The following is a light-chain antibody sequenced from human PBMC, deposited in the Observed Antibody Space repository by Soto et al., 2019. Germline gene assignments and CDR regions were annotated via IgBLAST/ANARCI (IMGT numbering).Light chain of an antibody. V-gene: IGKV1-13*02. CDR2: DAS. J-gene: IGKJ1*01. Sequence: AIEMTQSPSSLSAYVGDRVIISCRASQGIRNDLGWYQQKPGKAPKLLIYDASSLESGVPSRFSGSGSGTEFTLTISSLQPDDFATYYCQQYNSYSWTFGQGTKVDIK. CDR1: QGIRND. CDR3: QQYNSYSWT.